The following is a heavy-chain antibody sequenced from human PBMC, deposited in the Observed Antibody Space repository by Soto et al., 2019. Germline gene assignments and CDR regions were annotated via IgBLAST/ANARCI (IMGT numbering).Heavy chain of an antibody. Sequence: GGSLRLSCAASGFTVSSNYMSWVRQAPGKGLERVSVIYSGGSTYYADSVKGRFTISRDNSKNTLYLQMNSLRAEDTAAYYCARDRWDIVATTTGAWEGYYGMDVWGQGTTVTVSS. V-gene: IGHV3-66*01. CDR3: ARDRWDIVATTTGAWEGYYGMDV. CDR2: IYSGGST. CDR1: GFTVSSNY. J-gene: IGHJ6*02. D-gene: IGHD5-12*01.